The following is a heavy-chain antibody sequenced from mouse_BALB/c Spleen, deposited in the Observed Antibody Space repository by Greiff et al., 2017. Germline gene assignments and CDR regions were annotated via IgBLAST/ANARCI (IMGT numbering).Heavy chain of an antibody. Sequence: DVQLVESGGGLVKPEGSLKLSCAASGFTFSSYAMSWVRQTPEKRLEWVASISSGGSTYYPDSVKGRFTISRDNARNILYLQMSSLRSEDTAMYYCARDIDGYYFDYWGQGTTLTVSS. V-gene: IGHV5-6-5*01. CDR1: GFTFSSYA. D-gene: IGHD2-3*01. CDR2: ISSGGST. CDR3: ARDIDGYYFDY. J-gene: IGHJ2*01.